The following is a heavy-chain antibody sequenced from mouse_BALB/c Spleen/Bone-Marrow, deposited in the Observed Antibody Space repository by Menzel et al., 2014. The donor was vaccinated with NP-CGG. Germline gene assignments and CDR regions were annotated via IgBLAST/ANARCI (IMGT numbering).Heavy chain of an antibody. D-gene: IGHD2-14*01. Sequence: DVQLQESGAELVKPGASVKLSCTGSGFNIKDTYMHWVKQRPEQGLEWIGRIDPANGNTKYGPKFQGKATITADTSSNTAYLQLSSLTSEDTAVYYCASYYRYSFDYWGQGTTLTVSS. CDR1: GFNIKDTY. V-gene: IGHV14-3*02. J-gene: IGHJ2*01. CDR2: IDPANGNT. CDR3: ASYYRYSFDY.